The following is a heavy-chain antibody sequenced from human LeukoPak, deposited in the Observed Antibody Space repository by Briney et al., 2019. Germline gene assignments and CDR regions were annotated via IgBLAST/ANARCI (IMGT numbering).Heavy chain of an antibody. V-gene: IGHV4-59*01. CDR3: ARSMAPSSEFDY. J-gene: IGHJ4*02. D-gene: IGHD6-6*01. CDR1: GGSISSYC. Sequence: SETLSLTCTVSGGSISSYCWSWIRQPPGKGLEWIGYIYYSGSTNYNPSLKSRVTISVDTSKNQFSLKLSSVTAADTAVYYCARSMAPSSEFDYWGQGTLVTVSS. CDR2: IYYSGST.